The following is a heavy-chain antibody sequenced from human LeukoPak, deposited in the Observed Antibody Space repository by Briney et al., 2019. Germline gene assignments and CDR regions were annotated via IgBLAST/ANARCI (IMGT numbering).Heavy chain of an antibody. V-gene: IGHV1-69*13. Sequence: SVKVSCKASGYTFTSYGISWVRQAPGQGLEWMGGIIPIFGTANYAQKFQGRVTITADESTSTAYMELSSLRSEDTAVYYCARVSGSYFPWSYYFDYWGQGTLVTVSS. CDR1: GYTFTSYG. CDR3: ARVSGSYFPWSYYFDY. D-gene: IGHD1-26*01. J-gene: IGHJ4*02. CDR2: IIPIFGTA.